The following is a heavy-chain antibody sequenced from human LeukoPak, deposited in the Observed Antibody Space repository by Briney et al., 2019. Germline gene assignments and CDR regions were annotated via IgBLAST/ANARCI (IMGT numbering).Heavy chain of an antibody. D-gene: IGHD6-19*01. V-gene: IGHV3-7*01. CDR3: ARGSDAVTGTHSWYFDL. CDR2: IKQHGSEK. J-gene: IGHJ2*01. Sequence: PGGSLRLSCAASGFTFSSYWMNWVRQAPGKGLEWVANIKQHGSEKYYVDSVKGRFTISRDNAKNSLYLQMNSLRAEDTAVYYCARGSDAVTGTHSWYFDLWGRGTLVTVSS. CDR1: GFTFSSYW.